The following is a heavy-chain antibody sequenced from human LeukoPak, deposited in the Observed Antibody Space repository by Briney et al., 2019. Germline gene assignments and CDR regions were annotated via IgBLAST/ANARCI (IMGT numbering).Heavy chain of an antibody. CDR2: INHSGST. Sequence: SETLSLTCAVYGGSFSGYYWSWIRQPPGKGLEWIGEINHSGSTNYNPSLKSRVTISVDTSKNQFSLKLSSVTAADTAVYYCARGDSSGYYYLPFDPWGQGTLVTVSS. CDR3: ARGDSSGYYYLPFDP. J-gene: IGHJ5*02. CDR1: GGSFSGYY. D-gene: IGHD3-22*01. V-gene: IGHV4-34*01.